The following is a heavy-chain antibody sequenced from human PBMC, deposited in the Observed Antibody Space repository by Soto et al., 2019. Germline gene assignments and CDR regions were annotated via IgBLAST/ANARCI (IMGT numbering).Heavy chain of an antibody. V-gene: IGHV4-4*07. CDR1: RGYVNPFH. CDR2: IYHGGST. D-gene: IGHD3-22*01. Sequence: SETLSLTCTVSRGYVNPFHWSWVRQPAGKGLEWIGSIYHGGSTYYNPSLNSRVTLSIDMTNNHVSLILNSVTAADTAVYYCARVGPWVPYYYDSSPYTFENGCDPWGQGTLVTVSS. J-gene: IGHJ5*02. CDR3: ARVGPWVPYYYDSSPYTFENGCDP.